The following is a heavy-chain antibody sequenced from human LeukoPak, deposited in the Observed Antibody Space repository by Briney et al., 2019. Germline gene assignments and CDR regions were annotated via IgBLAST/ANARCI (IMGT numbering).Heavy chain of an antibody. J-gene: IGHJ5*02. D-gene: IGHD3-22*01. CDR3: ARDFSLTPYYYDSSGRGFDP. CDR2: INPNSGGT. V-gene: IGHV1-2*02. CDR1: GYTFTGYY. Sequence: ASVKVSCKASGYTFTGYYMHWVRQAPGQGLEWMGWINPNSGGTNYAQKFQGRVTMTRDTSISTAYMELSRLRSDDTAVYYCARDFSLTPYYYDSSGRGFDPWGQGTLVTVSS.